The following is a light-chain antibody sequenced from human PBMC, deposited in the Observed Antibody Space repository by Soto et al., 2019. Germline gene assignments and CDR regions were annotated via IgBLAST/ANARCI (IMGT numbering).Light chain of an antibody. J-gene: IGKJ5*01. CDR3: QQSYSNLIT. CDR2: AAS. V-gene: IGKV1-39*01. Sequence: DIHMTQSPSSLSASVGYRSTITCRASQSISTYLNWYQQKPGKAPNLLIYAASSLQSGVPSRFSGSGSGTDFTLTISSLQPEDFETYYCQQSYSNLITFGQGTRLEIK. CDR1: QSISTY.